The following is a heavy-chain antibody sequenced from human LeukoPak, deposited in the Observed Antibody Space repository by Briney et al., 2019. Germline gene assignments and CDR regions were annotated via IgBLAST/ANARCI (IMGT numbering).Heavy chain of an antibody. Sequence: SETLPLTCAVYGGSFSGYYWSWIRQPPGKGLEWIGEINHSGSTNYNPSLKSRVTISVDTSKNQFSLKLSSVTAADTAVYYCARDRQARNYYYYGMDVWGQGTTVTVSS. V-gene: IGHV4-34*01. D-gene: IGHD6-6*01. CDR3: ARDRQARNYYYYGMDV. J-gene: IGHJ6*02. CDR1: GGSFSGYY. CDR2: INHSGST.